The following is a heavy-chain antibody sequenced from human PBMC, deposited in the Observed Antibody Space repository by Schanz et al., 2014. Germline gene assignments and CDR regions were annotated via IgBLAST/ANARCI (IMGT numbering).Heavy chain of an antibody. J-gene: IGHJ4*02. CDR3: ARGRRGDCRRTSCTYYFDY. D-gene: IGHD2-2*01. Sequence: QVQLVESGGGVVQPGRSLRLSCAASGFTFSSYGMHWVRQAAGKGLEWVAAITYDGSNKYYAESVKGRFAISRENGKNSLYLQMNSLRAGDTAVYYCARGRRGDCRRTSCTYYFDYWGQGTLVTVSS. CDR2: ITYDGSNK. CDR1: GFTFSSYG. V-gene: IGHV3-30*19.